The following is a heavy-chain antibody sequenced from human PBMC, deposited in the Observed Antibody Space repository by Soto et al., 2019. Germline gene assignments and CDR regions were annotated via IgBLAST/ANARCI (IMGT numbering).Heavy chain of an antibody. CDR3: VKDESINWYSGHFRH. J-gene: IGHJ1*01. V-gene: IGHV3-21*04. CDR1: GFTFSSYS. Sequence: GGSLRLSCAASGFTFSSYSMNWVRQAPGKGLEWVSSISSSSSYIYYADSVKGRFTISRDNAKNSLHLQMNSLSAEDTAFYYCVKDESINWYSGHFRHWGQGTLVTVSS. CDR2: ISSSSSYI. D-gene: IGHD6-13*01.